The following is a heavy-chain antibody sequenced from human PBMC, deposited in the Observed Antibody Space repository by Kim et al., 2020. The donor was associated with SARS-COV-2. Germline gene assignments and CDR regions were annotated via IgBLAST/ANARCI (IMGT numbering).Heavy chain of an antibody. CDR3: ASGVHRSGDYQD. V-gene: IGHV1-3*01. D-gene: IGHD2-21*01. CDR2: IYAGNGDT. Sequence: ASVKVSCKASGYTFTSYTFHWVRQAPGQRPEWMGRIYAGNGDTDYSRKFQGRVTFSGDTSASTVYMELSSLSSEDTAVYYCASGVHRSGDYQDWRQRPLVTVSS. J-gene: IGHJ4*02. CDR1: GYTFTSYT.